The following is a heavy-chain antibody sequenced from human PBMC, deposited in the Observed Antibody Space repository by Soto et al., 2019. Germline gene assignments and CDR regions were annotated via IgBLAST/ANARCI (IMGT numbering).Heavy chain of an antibody. CDR1: GFTFDDYA. CDR2: ISWDSGRI. Sequence: EVQLVESGGGLVQPGRSLRLSCAASGFTFDDYAMHWVRQAPGKGLEWVAGISWDSGRIGYADSVKGRFTISRDNAKNSRFLQMSSLRVEDTALYYCVKDSAGSCCTFYLDYWGQGALVTVSS. V-gene: IGHV3-9*01. J-gene: IGHJ4*02. CDR3: VKDSAGSCCTFYLDY. D-gene: IGHD1-1*01.